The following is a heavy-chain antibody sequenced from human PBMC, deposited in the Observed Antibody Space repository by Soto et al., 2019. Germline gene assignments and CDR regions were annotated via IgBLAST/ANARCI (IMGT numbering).Heavy chain of an antibody. D-gene: IGHD2-2*01. V-gene: IGHV1-69*06. Sequence: QVHLVQSGAEVKKPGSSVKVSCTASGGTFGSYTVTWVRQASGQGLEWMGEIIPMFGTASYAQKFQGRVTLTADKSTTTAHMELSSLSSDDTAVYFCARQKAMPPHFYSGMDVWGQGTTVTVSS. J-gene: IGHJ6*02. CDR2: IIPMFGTA. CDR1: GGTFGSYT. CDR3: ARQKAMPPHFYSGMDV.